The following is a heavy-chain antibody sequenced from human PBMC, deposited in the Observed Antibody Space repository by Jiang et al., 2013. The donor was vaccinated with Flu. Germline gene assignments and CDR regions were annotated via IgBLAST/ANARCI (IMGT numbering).Heavy chain of an antibody. CDR3: ARGFMITFGGVIVNSPYFDY. D-gene: IGHD3-16*02. V-gene: IGHV5-51*01. Sequence: VQLVESGAEVKKPGESLKISCKGSGYSFTSYWIGWVRRMPGKGLEWMGIIYPGDSDTRYSPSFQGQVTISADKSISTAYLQWSSLKASDTAMYYCARGFMITFGGVIVNSPYFDYWGQGTLVTVSS. CDR1: GYSFTSYW. CDR2: IYPGDSDT. J-gene: IGHJ4*02.